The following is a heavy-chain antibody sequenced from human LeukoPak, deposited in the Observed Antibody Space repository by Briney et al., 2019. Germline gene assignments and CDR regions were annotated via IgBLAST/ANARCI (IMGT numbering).Heavy chain of an antibody. CDR1: GSTFNIYG. CDR3: TKDVGPGYDWFDP. V-gene: IGHV3-23*01. D-gene: IGHD1-1*01. J-gene: IGHJ5*02. Sequence: GGSLRLSCAASGSTFNIYGMSWVRQAPGKGLEWVSTISGGGENTHYADSVKGRFTVSRDNSKNTMYLQMNNLRGDDTALYYCTKDVGPGYDWFDPWGQGTQVTVSS. CDR2: ISGGGENT.